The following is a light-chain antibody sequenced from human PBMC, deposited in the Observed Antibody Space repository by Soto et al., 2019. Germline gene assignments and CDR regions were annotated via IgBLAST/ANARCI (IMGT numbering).Light chain of an antibody. CDR3: QQYNSYPLT. CDR1: QSISTW. V-gene: IGKV1-5*03. Sequence: DIQMTQSPSTLSASVGDGVTITCRASQSISTWLAWYQQKPGKAPKLLIYKASRLEGGVPSRFSGSGSGTDFNITISTLQPDDFATYAWQQYNSYPLTFGGGTTVEIK. CDR2: KAS. J-gene: IGKJ4*01.